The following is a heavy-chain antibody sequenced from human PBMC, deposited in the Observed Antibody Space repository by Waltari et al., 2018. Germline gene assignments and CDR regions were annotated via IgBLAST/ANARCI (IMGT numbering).Heavy chain of an antibody. V-gene: IGHV1-2*02. D-gene: IGHD3-10*01. CDR1: GYTFTDYY. Sequence: QVQLEQSGAAVKKPGASVQVPCKASGYTFTDYYMNGVGQAPGQGLEWMGWINPNNGDKIYAQNFQGRVTMTRDTSISTAYMELTRLRFDDTAVYSCARDGESTGYYYMDVWGKGTTVSIPS. J-gene: IGHJ6*03. CDR2: INPNNGDK. CDR3: ARDGESTGYYYMDV.